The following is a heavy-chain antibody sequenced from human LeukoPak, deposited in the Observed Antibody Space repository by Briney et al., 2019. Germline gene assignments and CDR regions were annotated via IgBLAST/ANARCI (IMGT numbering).Heavy chain of an antibody. D-gene: IGHD3-22*01. CDR3: TRTFYLDSSSYFYF. CDR2: VTGSGGTT. V-gene: IGHV3-23*01. CDR1: GFTFSSYS. J-gene: IGHJ4*02. Sequence: GGSLRLSCAASGFTFSSYSMNWVRQAPGKGLEWVSAVTGSGGTTYYADSVKGRFTISRDNSINTLYLQMNSLRAEDTAVYYCTRTFYLDSSSYFYFWGLGTLVTVSS.